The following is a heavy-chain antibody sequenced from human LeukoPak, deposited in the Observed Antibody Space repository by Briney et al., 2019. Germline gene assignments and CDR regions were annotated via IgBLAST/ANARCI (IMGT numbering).Heavy chain of an antibody. D-gene: IGHD3-22*01. CDR3: TRTFYLDSSSYFYF. CDR2: VTGSGGTT. V-gene: IGHV3-23*01. CDR1: GFTFSSYS. J-gene: IGHJ4*02. Sequence: GGSLRLSCAASGFTFSSYSMNWVRQAPGKGLEWVSAVTGSGGTTYYADSVKGRFTISRDNSINTLYLQMNSLRAEDTAVYYCTRTFYLDSSSYFYFWGLGTLVTVSS.